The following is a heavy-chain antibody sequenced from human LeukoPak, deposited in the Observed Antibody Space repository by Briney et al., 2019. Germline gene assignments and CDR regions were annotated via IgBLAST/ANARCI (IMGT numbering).Heavy chain of an antibody. V-gene: IGHV3-30-3*02. D-gene: IGHD3-22*01. CDR1: GFTFSSYA. Sequence: GRSLRLSCAASGFTFSSYAMHWVRQAPGKGLEWVAVISYDGSNKYYADSVKGRFTISRDNSKNTLYLQMNSLRAEDTAVYYCAKHLSSGSPLVFDYWGQGTLVTVSS. J-gene: IGHJ4*02. CDR3: AKHLSSGSPLVFDY. CDR2: ISYDGSNK.